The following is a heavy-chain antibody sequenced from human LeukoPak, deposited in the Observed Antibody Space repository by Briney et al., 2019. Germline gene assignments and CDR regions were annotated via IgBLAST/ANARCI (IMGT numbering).Heavy chain of an antibody. D-gene: IGHD1-7*01. CDR1: GFTFDDYG. V-gene: IGHV3-20*04. J-gene: IGHJ4*02. CDR3: ARAPAYNWNFEDY. Sequence: PGGSLRLSCAASGFTFDDYGMSWVRQAPGKGLEWVSGISWNSATTGYAESVKGRFTISRDNAKNSLYLQLNSLRAEDTALYYCARAPAYNWNFEDYWGQGTLITVSS. CDR2: ISWNSATT.